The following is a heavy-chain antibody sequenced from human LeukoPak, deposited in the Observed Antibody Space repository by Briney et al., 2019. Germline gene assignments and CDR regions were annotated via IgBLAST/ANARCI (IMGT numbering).Heavy chain of an antibody. D-gene: IGHD5-12*01. CDR1: AFTFSSYA. Sequence: GGSLRLSCAASAFTFSSYAMSWVRQAPGKGQEWVSTISASASSTYYVDSVRGRFTISRDNSKNTLYLQMNSLRAEDTAVYYCAKLPSRGYGTTALARYYFDYWGQGTLVTVSS. V-gene: IGHV3-23*01. J-gene: IGHJ4*02. CDR2: ISASASST. CDR3: AKLPSRGYGTTALARYYFDY.